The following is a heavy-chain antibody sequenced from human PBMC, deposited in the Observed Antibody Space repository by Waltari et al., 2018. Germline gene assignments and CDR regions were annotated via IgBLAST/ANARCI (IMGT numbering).Heavy chain of an antibody. Sequence: QVQLQESGPGLVKPSGTLSLTCAVSGGSLRSTNWWSWVRQPPGRGLEWIGEIYHNGRTSDNPSLGRRVTVSGDKSKNQFSLKVTSVTAADTAVYYCARDAIRAALDHWGPGILVTVSS. CDR2: IYHNGRT. V-gene: IGHV4-4*02. J-gene: IGHJ4*02. D-gene: IGHD6-25*01. CDR1: GGSLRSTNW. CDR3: ARDAIRAALDH.